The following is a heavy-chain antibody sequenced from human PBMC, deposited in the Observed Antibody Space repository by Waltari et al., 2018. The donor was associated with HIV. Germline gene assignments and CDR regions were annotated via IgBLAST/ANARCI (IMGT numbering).Heavy chain of an antibody. Sequence: QVQLKQWGAGLLKPSETLSLTCAVYSESFSGNYWSWIRQPPGKGLEWIGDFNHSGSTNYNPSLKSRVTISVDTSKNQFSLRLTSVTAADTALYYCARMPILGYGSYAFDSWGQGMLVTVSS. D-gene: IGHD6-13*01. J-gene: IGHJ4*02. V-gene: IGHV4-34*01. CDR1: SESFSGNY. CDR2: FNHSGST. CDR3: ARMPILGYGSYAFDS.